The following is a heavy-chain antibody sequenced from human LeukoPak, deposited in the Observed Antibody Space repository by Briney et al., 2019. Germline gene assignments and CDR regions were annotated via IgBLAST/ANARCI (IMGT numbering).Heavy chain of an antibody. CDR1: GFTFSSYA. V-gene: IGHV3-23*01. J-gene: IGHJ4*02. D-gene: IGHD3-22*01. CDR3: AKGSYYDSSGSFYFDY. CDR2: ISGSGDNT. Sequence: GGSLRLSCAASGFTFSSYAMSWVRQVPGKGLEWVSGISGSGDNTYYADSVKGRFTISRGNSKNTLYVQVNSLGTEDTAAYYCAKGSYYDSSGSFYFDYWGQGTLVTVSS.